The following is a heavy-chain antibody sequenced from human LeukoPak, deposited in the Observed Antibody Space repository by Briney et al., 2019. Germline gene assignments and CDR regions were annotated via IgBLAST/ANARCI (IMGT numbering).Heavy chain of an antibody. J-gene: IGHJ6*03. CDR2: IYTSGST. CDR3: ARGYNWGSPTRNFYYLDV. Sequence: PSETLSLTCTVSGGSISSYYWSWIRQPAGKGLEWIGRIYTSGSTNCNPSLKSRVTMSVDTSKNQFSLKLRSVTAADTAVYYCARGYNWGSPTRNFYYLDVWGKGTTVTVSS. D-gene: IGHD7-27*01. V-gene: IGHV4-4*07. CDR1: GGSISSYY.